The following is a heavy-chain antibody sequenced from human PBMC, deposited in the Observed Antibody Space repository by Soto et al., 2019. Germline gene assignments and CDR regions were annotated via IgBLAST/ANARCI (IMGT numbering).Heavy chain of an antibody. J-gene: IGHJ4*02. V-gene: IGHV3-30*18. CDR2: ISYDGSKK. Sequence: QVQLVESGGGVVQPGGSLRLSCAASGFTFSSYGMHWVRQAPGKGLEWVAVISYDGSKKSSADSVKGRFTISRDNSKNTLFLQMNNLRPEDTAVYYCAKLKGNYQLLDYFDYWGQGTLVTVSS. CDR3: AKLKGNYQLLDYFDY. D-gene: IGHD2-2*01. CDR1: GFTFSSYG.